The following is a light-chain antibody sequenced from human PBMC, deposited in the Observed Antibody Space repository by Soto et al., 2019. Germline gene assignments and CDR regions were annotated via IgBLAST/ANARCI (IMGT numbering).Light chain of an antibody. V-gene: IGKV2-28*01. CDR2: LGS. Sequence: DIVMTQSPLSLPVTPGEPASISCRSSQSLLHSNGYNYLDWYLQKRGQSPQLLIYLGSNRASGVPDRFSGSGSGTDFTMKISRVEAEDVGVYYWMQALHTPSTFGQGTKLEMK. J-gene: IGKJ2*01. CDR1: QSLLHSNGYNY. CDR3: MQALHTPST.